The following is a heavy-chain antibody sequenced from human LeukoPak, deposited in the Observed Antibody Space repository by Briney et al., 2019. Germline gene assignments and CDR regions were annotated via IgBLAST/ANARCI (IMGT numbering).Heavy chain of an antibody. V-gene: IGHV3-30-3*01. CDR1: GFTYSSYT. CDR2: ISYDGSNK. Sequence: GRSLRLSCAASGFTYSSYTMHWVRQAPGKGLEWVAVISYDGSNKYYADSVKGRFTISRDNSKNTLYLQMDSLRAEDTAVYYCAREYSSGWYGGYFDYWGQGTLVTVSS. D-gene: IGHD6-19*01. CDR3: AREYSSGWYGGYFDY. J-gene: IGHJ4*02.